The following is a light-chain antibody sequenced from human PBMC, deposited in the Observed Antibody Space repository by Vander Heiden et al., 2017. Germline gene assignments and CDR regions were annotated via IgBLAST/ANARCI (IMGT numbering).Light chain of an antibody. CDR2: SNN. CDR3: AAWDDSLNGPV. V-gene: IGLV1-44*01. CDR1: SSNIGSNT. Sequence: VLTQPPSASGTPGQRFTISCSGSSSNIGSNTVNWYQQLPGTAPKLLIYSNNQRPSGVPDRFSGSKSGTSASLAISGLQSEDEADYYCAAWDDSLNGPVFGGGTKLTVL. J-gene: IGLJ3*02.